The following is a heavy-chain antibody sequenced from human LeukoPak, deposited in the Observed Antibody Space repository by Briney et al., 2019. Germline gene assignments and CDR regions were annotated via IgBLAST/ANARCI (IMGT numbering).Heavy chain of an antibody. D-gene: IGHD3-10*01. V-gene: IGHV3-74*01. CDR1: GFTFSSYA. CDR2: INSDGSST. J-gene: IGHJ5*02. CDR3: AKVGVWFGELLFDP. Sequence: GGSLRLSCAASGFTFSSYAMSWVRQAPGKGLVWVSRINSDGSSTSYADSVKGRFTISRDNAKNTLYLQMNSLRAEDTAVYYCAKVGVWFGELLFDPWGQGTLVTVSS.